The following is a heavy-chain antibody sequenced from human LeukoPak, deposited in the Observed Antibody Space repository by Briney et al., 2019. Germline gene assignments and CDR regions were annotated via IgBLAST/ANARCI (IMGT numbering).Heavy chain of an antibody. V-gene: IGHV3-30*02. Sequence: GGSLRLSCAASGFTFSSYSMNWVRQAPGKGLEWVAFIRYDGSNKYYADSVKGRFTISRDNSKNTLYLQMNSLRAEDTAVYYCAKATYDFWSGYPDYWGQGTLVTVSS. CDR1: GFTFSSYS. D-gene: IGHD3-3*01. J-gene: IGHJ4*02. CDR2: IRYDGSNK. CDR3: AKATYDFWSGYPDY.